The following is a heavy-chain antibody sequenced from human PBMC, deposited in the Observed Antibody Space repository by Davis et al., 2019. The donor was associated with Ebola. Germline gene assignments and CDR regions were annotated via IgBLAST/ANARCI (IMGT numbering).Heavy chain of an antibody. Sequence: AASVKVSCKASGGTFSSYAISWVRQAPGQGLEWMGGIIPIFGTANYAQKFQGRVTITADESTSTAYMELSSLRSDDTAIYYCARGAENYCIGTSCYLSEADSWGQGTLVTVSS. D-gene: IGHD2-2*01. CDR3: ARGAENYCIGTSCYLSEADS. CDR1: GGTFSSYA. V-gene: IGHV1-69*13. CDR2: IIPIFGTA. J-gene: IGHJ4*02.